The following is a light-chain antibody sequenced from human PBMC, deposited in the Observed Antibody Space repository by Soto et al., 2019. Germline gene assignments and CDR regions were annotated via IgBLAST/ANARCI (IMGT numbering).Light chain of an antibody. V-gene: IGLV1-40*01. Sequence: QSVLTQPPSVSGAPGQRVTISCTGSSSNFGANYDVHWYQQRPGTAPKLLIFGNNNRPSGVPDRFSGSKSGTSASLAITGLQAEDEGDYYCQSYDTTRSARYVFGTGTKVTVL. CDR1: SSNFGANYD. J-gene: IGLJ1*01. CDR3: QSYDTTRSARYV. CDR2: GNN.